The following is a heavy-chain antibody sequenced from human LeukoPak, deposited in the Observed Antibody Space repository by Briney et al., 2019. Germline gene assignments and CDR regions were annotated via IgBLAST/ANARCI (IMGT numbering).Heavy chain of an antibody. Sequence: GGSLRLSCAASGFTFSSYGMHWVRQAPGKGLEWVAVISYDGSNKYYADSVKGRFTISRDNSKNTLYLQMNSLRAEDTAVYYCAKESMVRGVIIYPLDAFDIWGQGTMVTVSS. CDR2: ISYDGSNK. D-gene: IGHD3-10*01. CDR1: GFTFSSYG. CDR3: AKESMVRGVIIYPLDAFDI. J-gene: IGHJ3*02. V-gene: IGHV3-30*18.